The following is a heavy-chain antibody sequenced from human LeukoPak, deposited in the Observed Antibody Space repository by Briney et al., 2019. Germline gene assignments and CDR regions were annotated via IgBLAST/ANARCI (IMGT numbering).Heavy chain of an antibody. D-gene: IGHD2-8*02. Sequence: GGSLRLSCAASGFTFSSYAMHWVRQAPGKGLEWVAVISYDGSNKYYADSVKGRFTISRDNSKNTLYLQMNSLRAEDTAVYYCARGTGGVMGDYWGQGTLVTVPS. J-gene: IGHJ4*02. V-gene: IGHV3-30*04. CDR1: GFTFSSYA. CDR3: ARGTGGVMGDY. CDR2: ISYDGSNK.